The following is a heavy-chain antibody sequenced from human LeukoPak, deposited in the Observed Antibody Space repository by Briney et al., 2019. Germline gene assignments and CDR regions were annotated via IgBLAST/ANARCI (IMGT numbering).Heavy chain of an antibody. D-gene: IGHD3-3*01. CDR1: GFTFSSYG. CDR3: ARDFWSGYYRNWFDP. Sequence: PGGSLRLSCAASGFTFSSYGMHWVRQAPGKGLEWVAVIWYDGSNKYYADSVKGRFTISRDNSKNTLYLQMNSLRAEDTAVYYCARDFWSGYYRNWFDPWGQGTLVTVSS. V-gene: IGHV3-33*01. J-gene: IGHJ5*02. CDR2: IWYDGSNK.